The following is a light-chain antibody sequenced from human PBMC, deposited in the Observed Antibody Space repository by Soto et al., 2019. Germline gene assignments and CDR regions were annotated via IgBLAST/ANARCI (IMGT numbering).Light chain of an antibody. V-gene: IGLV2-8*01. CDR2: EVS. CDR3: SSYAGSNAYV. Sequence: QSVLTQPPSASGSPGQSVTISCTGTSSDVGYYNYVSWYQQRPGKAPKLMIYEVSKRPSGVPDRFSGSKSGNTASLTVSGLQAEDEADYYCSSYAGSNAYVFGTGTKVTVL. CDR1: SSDVGYYNY. J-gene: IGLJ1*01.